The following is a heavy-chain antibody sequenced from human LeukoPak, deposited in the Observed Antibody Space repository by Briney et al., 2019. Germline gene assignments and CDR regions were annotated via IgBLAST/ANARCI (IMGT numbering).Heavy chain of an antibody. CDR1: GYSFTSYW. V-gene: IGHV5-51*01. Sequence: GESLMIPCKGSGYSFTSYWIGWVRQMPGKGLEWMGIIYPGDSDTRYSPSFQGQVTISADKSISTAYLQWSSLKASDTAMYYCAISYSSSWLNFDNWGQGTLVTVSS. J-gene: IGHJ4*02. D-gene: IGHD6-13*01. CDR3: AISYSSSWLNFDN. CDR2: IYPGDSDT.